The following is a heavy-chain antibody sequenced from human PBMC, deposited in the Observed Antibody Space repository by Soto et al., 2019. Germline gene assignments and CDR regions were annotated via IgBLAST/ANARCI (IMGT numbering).Heavy chain of an antibody. Sequence: GASVKVSCKVSGYTLTELSMHWVRQAPGKGLEWMGGFDPEDGETIYAQKFQGRVTMTEDTSTDTAYMELSSLRSEDTAVYYCATAAWDCSGGSCYSTNWFDPWGQGTLVTVSS. CDR2: FDPEDGET. V-gene: IGHV1-24*01. D-gene: IGHD2-15*01. CDR3: ATAAWDCSGGSCYSTNWFDP. CDR1: GYTLTELS. J-gene: IGHJ5*02.